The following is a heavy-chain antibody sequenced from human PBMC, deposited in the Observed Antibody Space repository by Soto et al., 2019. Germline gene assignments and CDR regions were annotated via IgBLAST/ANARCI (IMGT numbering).Heavy chain of an antibody. Sequence: ASVKVSCKASGYTFTSYGISWVRQVPGQGLEWMGWISAYNGNTNYAQKQQGRVTMTTDTSTSTAYKKLRSLRSDDTAVYYCARQYCSGGSCYSGYFQHWGQGTLVTVSS. V-gene: IGHV1-18*01. CDR2: ISAYNGNT. D-gene: IGHD2-15*01. CDR1: GYTFTSYG. CDR3: ARQYCSGGSCYSGYFQH. J-gene: IGHJ1*01.